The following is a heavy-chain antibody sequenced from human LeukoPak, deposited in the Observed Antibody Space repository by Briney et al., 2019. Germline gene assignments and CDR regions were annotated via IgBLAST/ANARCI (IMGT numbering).Heavy chain of an antibody. V-gene: IGHV3-23*01. D-gene: IGHD6-13*01. CDR2: VSISSGTT. J-gene: IGHJ4*02. CDR1: GFTFSGHN. Sequence: GGSLRLSCAASGFTFSGHNMNWVRQAPGKGLEWISFVSISSGTTYYADSVKGRFTISRDNSKNTLYLQMNSLRAEDTAVYYCAKVHAAAAGTQGYWGQGTLVTVSS. CDR3: AKVHAAAAGTQGY.